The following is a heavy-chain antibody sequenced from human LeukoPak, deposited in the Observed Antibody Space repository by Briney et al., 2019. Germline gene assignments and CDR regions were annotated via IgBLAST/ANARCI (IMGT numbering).Heavy chain of an antibody. Sequence: ASVKVSCKASVYTFTSNDINWVRQATGQGLEWMGWMNPNSGNTAHAQKFQGRVTMTRNTAISTAYMELSSLRSEDTAVYYCARPKSKYDSSGYYPLDYWGQGTLVTVSS. J-gene: IGHJ4*02. V-gene: IGHV1-8*01. CDR2: MNPNSGNT. CDR3: ARPKSKYDSSGYYPLDY. CDR1: VYTFTSND. D-gene: IGHD3-22*01.